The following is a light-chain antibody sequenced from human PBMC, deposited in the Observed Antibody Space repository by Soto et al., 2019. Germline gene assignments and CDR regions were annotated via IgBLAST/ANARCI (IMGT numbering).Light chain of an antibody. Sequence: EIVLTQSPATLSLSPGERATLSCRASQSVRNDLVWYHQKPGQAPRVLIYSASNRATGIPARFSGSGSGTDFTLTISSLEPEDFAVYHCQHRTNWPPTFGGGTKVEMK. J-gene: IGKJ4*01. CDR3: QHRTNWPPT. V-gene: IGKV3-11*01. CDR2: SAS. CDR1: QSVRND.